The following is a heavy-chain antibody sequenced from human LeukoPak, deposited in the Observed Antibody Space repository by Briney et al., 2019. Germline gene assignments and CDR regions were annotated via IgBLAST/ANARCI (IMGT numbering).Heavy chain of an antibody. D-gene: IGHD6-19*01. V-gene: IGHV4-30-2*01. Sequence: NSSETLSLTCAVSGGSISSGGYSWSWIRQPPGKGLEWIGYIYHSGSTYYNPSLKSRVTISVDRSKNQFSLKLSSVIAADTAVYYCARMAGAVYNWFDPWGQGTLVTVSS. CDR3: ARMAGAVYNWFDP. CDR2: IYHSGST. CDR1: GGSISSGGYS. J-gene: IGHJ5*02.